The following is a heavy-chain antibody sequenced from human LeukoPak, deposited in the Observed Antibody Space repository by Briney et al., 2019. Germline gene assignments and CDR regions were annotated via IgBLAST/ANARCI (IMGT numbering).Heavy chain of an antibody. V-gene: IGHV3-7*01. CDR1: GFTFTNNF. Sequence: GGSLRLSCAASGFTFTNNFMSWVRQVPGKGLERVANIKQDGSETTYADSVRGRFTIFRDNAKDSVYLQMNSLRAEDSAVYYCAREGGYDGSSDYWGQGTLVTVSS. J-gene: IGHJ4*02. CDR2: IKQDGSET. CDR3: AREGGYDGSSDY. D-gene: IGHD5-12*01.